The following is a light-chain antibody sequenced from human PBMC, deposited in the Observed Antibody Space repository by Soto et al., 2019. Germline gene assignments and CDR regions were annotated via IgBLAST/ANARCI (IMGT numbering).Light chain of an antibody. CDR1: SSNIANNY. CDR3: GAWDSSLSAGV. CDR2: DNN. Sequence: QSVLTQPPSVSGAPEQTVTISCSGGSSNIANNYVSWYQQFPGTAPKLLIYDNNKRPSGIPDRFSGSKSGTSATLGITGLQTGDEADYYCGAWDSSLSAGVFGGGTKLTVL. J-gene: IGLJ2*01. V-gene: IGLV1-51*01.